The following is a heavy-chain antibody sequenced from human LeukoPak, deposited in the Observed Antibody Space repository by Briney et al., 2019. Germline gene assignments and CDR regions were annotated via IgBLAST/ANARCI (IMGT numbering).Heavy chain of an antibody. D-gene: IGHD3-9*01. CDR2: INSDGSST. Sequence: GGSLRLSCAASGFTFSSYWMHWVRQAPGKGLVRVSRINSDGSSTSYADSVKGRFTISRDNAKNTLSLQMNSLRAEDTAVYYCARAGSYFDWLLAFDYWGQGTLVTVSS. J-gene: IGHJ4*02. V-gene: IGHV3-74*01. CDR3: ARAGSYFDWLLAFDY. CDR1: GFTFSSYW.